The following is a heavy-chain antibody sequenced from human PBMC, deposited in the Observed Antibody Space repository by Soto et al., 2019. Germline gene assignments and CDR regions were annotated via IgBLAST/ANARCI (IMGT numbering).Heavy chain of an antibody. V-gene: IGHV1-2*02. J-gene: IGHJ6*02. Sequence: ASVKVSCKASGYTFTGYYMHWVRQAPGQGLEWMGWINPNSGGTNYAQKFQGRVTITADESTSTAYMELSSLRSEDTAVYYCARDRAYSSSWLHGTYGMDVWGQGTTVTVSS. CDR3: ARDRAYSSSWLHGTYGMDV. D-gene: IGHD6-13*01. CDR1: GYTFTGYY. CDR2: INPNSGGT.